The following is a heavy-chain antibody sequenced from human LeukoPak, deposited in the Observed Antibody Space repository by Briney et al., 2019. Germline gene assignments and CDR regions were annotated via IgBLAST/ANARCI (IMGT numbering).Heavy chain of an antibody. CDR3: AKGDYGYYYYMDA. CDR1: GLTFSSNA. D-gene: IGHD4-17*01. J-gene: IGHJ6*03. Sequence: PGGSLRLSCVASGLTFSSNAMKWVRQAPGKGLEWVSTISGPGGSTYYGDSEKGRFTISRDNSKNTVYLQMNSLRADDTAIYYCAKGDYGYYYYMDAWGKGTTVTVSS. CDR2: ISGPGGST. V-gene: IGHV3-23*01.